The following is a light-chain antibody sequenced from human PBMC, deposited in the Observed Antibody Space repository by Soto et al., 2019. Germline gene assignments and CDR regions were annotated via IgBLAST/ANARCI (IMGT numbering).Light chain of an antibody. CDR3: CSYAGSTTHYV. CDR2: EVN. V-gene: IGLV2-23*02. CDR1: SSDVGYYNL. J-gene: IGLJ1*01. Sequence: QSVLTQPAAVSGSTGQSITISCTGTSSDVGYYNLVSWYQQHPGKAPKLIIYEVNKRPPGFSNRFSGSKSGNTASLTISGLQAEDEADYYCCSYAGSTTHYVFGTGTKVTVL.